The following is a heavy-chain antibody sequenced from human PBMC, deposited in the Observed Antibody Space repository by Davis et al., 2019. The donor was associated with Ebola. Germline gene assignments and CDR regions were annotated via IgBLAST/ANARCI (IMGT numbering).Heavy chain of an antibody. CDR2: INPNSGGT. V-gene: IGHV1-2*04. CDR3: ARDLLEWGLHN. CDR1: GYTFTGYY. D-gene: IGHD3-3*01. J-gene: IGHJ4*02. Sequence: AASVKVSCKASGYTFTGYYMHWVRQAPGQGLEWMGWINPNSGGTNYAQRFQGWVTMTRDTSISTAYMELSRLRSGDTAVYYCARDLLEWGLHNWGQGTLVTVSS.